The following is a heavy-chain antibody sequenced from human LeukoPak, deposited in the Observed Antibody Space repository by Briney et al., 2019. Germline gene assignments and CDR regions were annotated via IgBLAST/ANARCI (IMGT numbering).Heavy chain of an antibody. D-gene: IGHD7-27*01. Sequence: SETLSLTCTVSGGSMGNNYWSWIRQPPGKGLEWIGLIYYSGSTYYNPSLKSRVTISVDTSKNQFSLKLSSVTAADTAVYYCAGDRANSGMFDYWGQGTLVTVSS. V-gene: IGHV4-30-4*01. CDR3: AGDRANSGMFDY. J-gene: IGHJ4*02. CDR1: GGSMGNNY. CDR2: IYYSGST.